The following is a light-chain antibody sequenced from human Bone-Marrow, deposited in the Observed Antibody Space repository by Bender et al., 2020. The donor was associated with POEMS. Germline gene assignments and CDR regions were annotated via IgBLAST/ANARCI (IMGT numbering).Light chain of an antibody. CDR1: SSNIGGNA. CDR3: SAWDGILNGWV. Sequence: QSVLTQPPSASGTPGQRVTISCSGSSSNIGGNAVNWWQQLPGTAPKPLIYGNDQRPSGVPDRFSRSKSRPSPSLAISGLQSGGGADYFCSAWDGILNGWVFGGGTELTVL. J-gene: IGLJ3*02. V-gene: IGLV1-44*01. CDR2: GND.